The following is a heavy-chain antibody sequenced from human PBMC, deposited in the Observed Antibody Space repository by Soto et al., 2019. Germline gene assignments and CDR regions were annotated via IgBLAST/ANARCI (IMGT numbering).Heavy chain of an antibody. CDR2: ISSNGGST. J-gene: IGHJ5*02. V-gene: IGHV3-64D*08. CDR3: VKDGLIEAGIAAAVLTYWFDP. D-gene: IGHD6-13*01. CDR1: GFTFSSYA. Sequence: GGSLRLSCSASGFTFSSYAMHWVRQAPGKGLEYVSAISSNGGSTYYADSVKGRFTISRDNSKNTLYLQMSSLRAEDTAVYYCVKDGLIEAGIAAAVLTYWFDPWGQGTLVTVSS.